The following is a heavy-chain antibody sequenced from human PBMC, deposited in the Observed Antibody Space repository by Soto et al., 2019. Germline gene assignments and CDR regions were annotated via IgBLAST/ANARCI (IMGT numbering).Heavy chain of an antibody. CDR1: GYTFTGYY. Sequence: ASVKVSCKASGYTFTGYYMHWVRQAPGQGLEWMGWINPNSGGTNYAQKFQGCVTMTRDTSISTAYMELSRLRSDDTAVYYCARGGYCSGGSCYYDAFDIWGQGTMVTVSS. J-gene: IGHJ3*02. CDR3: ARGGYCSGGSCYYDAFDI. D-gene: IGHD2-15*01. V-gene: IGHV1-2*04. CDR2: INPNSGGT.